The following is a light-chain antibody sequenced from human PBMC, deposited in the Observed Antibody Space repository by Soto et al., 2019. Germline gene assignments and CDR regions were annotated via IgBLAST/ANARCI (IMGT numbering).Light chain of an antibody. J-gene: IGKJ4*01. CDR3: QQYVNLPLT. V-gene: IGKV1-33*01. CDR1: QDITNY. CDR2: EAS. Sequence: DIQMTQSPSSLSASVGDRVTITCQASQDITNYLNWYQQKPGKAPNLLIYEASSLKTGVPSRFSGGGSGAHFTFTITSLHPEDFATYYCQQYVNLPLTFGGGTKVEGK.